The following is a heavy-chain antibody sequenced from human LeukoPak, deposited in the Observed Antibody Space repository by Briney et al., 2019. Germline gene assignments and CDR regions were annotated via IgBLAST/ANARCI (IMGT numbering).Heavy chain of an antibody. Sequence: SETLSLTCGVYGGSFGGYYWTWIRQSPGMGLEWIGEIIHSGSANYNPSLTSRVTISVDTSKNQFSLELNSVTAADTAVYYCARGILVTVYAAFDYWGQGTLVTVSS. CDR1: GGSFGGYY. V-gene: IGHV4-34*01. J-gene: IGHJ4*02. CDR3: ARGILVTVYAAFDY. CDR2: IIHSGSA. D-gene: IGHD2-8*01.